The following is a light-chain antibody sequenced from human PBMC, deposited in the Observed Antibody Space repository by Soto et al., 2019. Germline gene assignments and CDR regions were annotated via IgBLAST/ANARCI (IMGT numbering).Light chain of an antibody. CDR3: QQRSSWPYT. CDR2: DAS. Sequence: EIVWTQSPATLSLSPGERATLSCRASQSVSSYLAWYQQKPGQAPRLLIYDASNRATGIPARFSGSGSGTEFTLTISSLEPEDFAVYYCQQRSSWPYTFGQGTKLEIK. V-gene: IGKV3-11*01. CDR1: QSVSSY. J-gene: IGKJ2*01.